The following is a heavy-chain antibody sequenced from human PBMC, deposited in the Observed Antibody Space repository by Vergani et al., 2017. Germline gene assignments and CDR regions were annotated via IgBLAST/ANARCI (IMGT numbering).Heavy chain of an antibody. CDR3: ARGSYYDSSGYYLSY. J-gene: IGHJ4*02. Sequence: VQLVESGGGVVQPGGSLRLSCAASGFTFSSYGMHWVRQAPGKGLEWVAFIRYDGSNKYYADSVKGRFTISRDNSKNTLYLQMNSLRAEDTAVYYCARGSYYDSSGYYLSYWGQGTLVTVSS. V-gene: IGHV3-30*02. CDR1: GFTFSSYG. D-gene: IGHD3-22*01. CDR2: IRYDGSNK.